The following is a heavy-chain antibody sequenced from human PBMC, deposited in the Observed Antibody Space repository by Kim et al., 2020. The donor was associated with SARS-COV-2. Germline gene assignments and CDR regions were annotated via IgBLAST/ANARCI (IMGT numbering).Heavy chain of an antibody. V-gene: IGHV1-46*01. D-gene: IGHD3-10*01. CDR1: GDTFSNYY. CDR3: VRGYGSGTYYNP. CDR2: INPSGSTT. J-gene: IGHJ5*02. Sequence: ASVKVSCKASGDTFSNYYIHWVRQAPGQGLEWMGIINPSGSTTTYAQGFQGRVTLTRDTSTSTVYMELSSLTSEDTAVYFCVRGYGSGTYYNPWGQGTLVTVSS.